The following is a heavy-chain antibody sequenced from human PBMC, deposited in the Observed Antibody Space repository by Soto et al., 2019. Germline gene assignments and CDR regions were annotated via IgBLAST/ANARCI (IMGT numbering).Heavy chain of an antibody. Sequence: PSETLSLTCTVSGGSISSYYWSWIRQPPGKGLEWIGYIYYSGSTNYNPSLKSRVTISVDTSKNQFSLKLSSVTAAGTAVYYCARGLEWDSSGSYYFDYWGQGTLVTVSS. CDR1: GGSISSYY. CDR3: ARGLEWDSSGSYYFDY. J-gene: IGHJ4*02. V-gene: IGHV4-59*01. CDR2: IYYSGST. D-gene: IGHD3-22*01.